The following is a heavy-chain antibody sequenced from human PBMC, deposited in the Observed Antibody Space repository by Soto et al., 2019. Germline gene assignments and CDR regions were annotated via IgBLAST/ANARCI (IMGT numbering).Heavy chain of an antibody. CDR1: GYTLTNYG. CDR2: ISGYNGNT. Sequence: VSVKVSCKAAGYTLTNYGVNWVRQAPGQGLEWMGWISGYNGNTNYAQKLRGRVTMTTDTSTSTAYMQLRTLRSDDTAVYYCARVDNIGEQRPDYWGQGTLVTVSS. CDR3: ARVDNIGEQRPDY. V-gene: IGHV1-18*04. D-gene: IGHD6-25*01. J-gene: IGHJ4*02.